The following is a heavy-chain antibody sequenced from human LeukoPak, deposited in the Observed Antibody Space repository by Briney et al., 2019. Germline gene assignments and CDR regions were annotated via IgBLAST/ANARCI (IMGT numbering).Heavy chain of an antibody. J-gene: IGHJ4*02. CDR2: IIPILGIA. V-gene: IGHV1-69*04. Sequence: SVKVSCKASGYTFTSYGISWVRQAPGQGLEWMGRIIPILGIANYAQKFQGRVTITADKSTSTAYMELSSLRSEDTAVYYCATSSRIDYWGQGTLVTVSS. CDR1: GYTFTSYG. CDR3: ATSSRIDY.